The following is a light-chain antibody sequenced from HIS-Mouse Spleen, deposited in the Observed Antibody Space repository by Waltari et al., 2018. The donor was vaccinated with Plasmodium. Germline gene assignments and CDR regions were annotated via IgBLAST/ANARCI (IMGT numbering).Light chain of an antibody. J-gene: IGLJ2*01. CDR2: EVS. CDR3: SSYAGSNNWV. Sequence: QSALTQPPSASGSPGQSVTISCTGTSSDVGGYNYVSWYQQHPGKAPKLMIYEVSKRPEGVPDRFSGSKPVNTASLTVAGLQAEDEADYYCSSYAGSNNWVFGGGTKLTVL. V-gene: IGLV2-8*01. CDR1: SSDVGGYNY.